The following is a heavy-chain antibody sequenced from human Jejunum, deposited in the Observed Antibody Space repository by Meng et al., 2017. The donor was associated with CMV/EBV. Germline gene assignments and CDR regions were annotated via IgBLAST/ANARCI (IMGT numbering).Heavy chain of an antibody. V-gene: IGHV3-23*01. CDR1: GFSFSKYA. J-gene: IGHJ6*02. D-gene: IGHD5-24*01. CDR2: ISGPGSTT. CDR3: GRGNYYAVDV. Sequence: CAASGFSFSKYAMGWVRQAPGKGLEWVSAISGPGSTTYYADSAEGRFTITRDNSKNTVYLQMNSLRVEDTGVYYCGRGNYYAVDVWGQGTTVTVSS.